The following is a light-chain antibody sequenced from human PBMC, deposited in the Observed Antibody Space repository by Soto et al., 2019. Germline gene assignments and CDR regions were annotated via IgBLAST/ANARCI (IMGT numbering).Light chain of an antibody. CDR3: QQYNKWPPIT. Sequence: EVLMTQSPATLSVSPGDRATLSCRATQTISDNLAWYQQKPGQPPRRLIYGASTRAAGVPARLSGSGSGTEFTLTISSLQSAEFAVYFCQQYNKWPPITFGQGTRLES. J-gene: IGKJ5*01. CDR2: GAS. CDR1: QTISDN. V-gene: IGKV3-15*01.